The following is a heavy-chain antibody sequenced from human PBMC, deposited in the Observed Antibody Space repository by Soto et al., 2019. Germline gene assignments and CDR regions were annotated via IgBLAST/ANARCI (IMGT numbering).Heavy chain of an antibody. CDR3: ARGRHLNPDY. CDR2: IRGYNGDT. V-gene: IGHV1-18*04. CDR1: GYTFINFG. Sequence: QVQLVQSGGEVKKPGASVRVSCKTSGYTFINFGITWVRQAPGQGLERVGKIRGYNGDTNYAPKLQGRCTMTTDTSTSTAYLELRTLRSDVTAVYFCARGRHLNPDYWGQGSLVTVSS. J-gene: IGHJ4*02.